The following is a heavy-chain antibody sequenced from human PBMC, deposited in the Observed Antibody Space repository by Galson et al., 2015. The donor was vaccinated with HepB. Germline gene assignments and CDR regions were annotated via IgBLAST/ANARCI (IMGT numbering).Heavy chain of an antibody. CDR1: GYTFTGYY. J-gene: IGHJ3*02. CDR2: IKPNSGGT. D-gene: IGHD5-24*01. CDR3: ARGGDGYLDAFDI. Sequence: SVKVSCKASGYTFTGYYMHWVRQAPGQGLEWMGWIKPNSGGTNYAQKFQGWVTMTRDTSISTAYMELSRLRSDDTAVYYCARGGDGYLDAFDIWGQGTMVTVSS. V-gene: IGHV1-2*04.